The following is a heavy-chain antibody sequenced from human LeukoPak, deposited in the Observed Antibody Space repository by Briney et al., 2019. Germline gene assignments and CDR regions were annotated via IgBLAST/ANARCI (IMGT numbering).Heavy chain of an antibody. Sequence: TSETLSLTCTVSGGSISSYYWSWIRQPPGKGLEWIGYIYYTGSTSYNPSLKSRVTISMDTSKNQFSLKLSSVTAVDTAVYYCARKENVYYYFDYWGQGTLVTVSS. CDR3: ARKENVYYYFDY. CDR1: GGSISSYY. CDR2: IYYTGST. D-gene: IGHD3-10*01. V-gene: IGHV4-59*12. J-gene: IGHJ4*02.